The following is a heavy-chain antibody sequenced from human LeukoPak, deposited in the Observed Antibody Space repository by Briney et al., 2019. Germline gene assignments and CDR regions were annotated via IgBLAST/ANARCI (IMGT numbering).Heavy chain of an antibody. D-gene: IGHD4-17*01. J-gene: IGHJ4*02. CDR2: INSDGSST. CDR3: AKDQSEGYGDWYFDY. Sequence: GGSLRLSCAASGFTFSSYWMHWVRQAPGKGLVWVSRINSDGSSTSYADSVKGRFTISRDNAKNTLYLQMNSLRAEDTAVYYCAKDQSEGYGDWYFDYWGQGTLVTVSS. V-gene: IGHV3-74*01. CDR1: GFTFSSYW.